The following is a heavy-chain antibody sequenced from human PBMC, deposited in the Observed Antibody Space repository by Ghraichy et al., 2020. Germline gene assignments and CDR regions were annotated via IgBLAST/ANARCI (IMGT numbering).Heavy chain of an antibody. CDR3: ARDRGQWLVLPFDY. V-gene: IGHV1-18*01. CDR1: GYTFTSYG. D-gene: IGHD6-19*01. J-gene: IGHJ4*02. CDR2: ISAYNGNT. Sequence: ASVKVSCKASGYTFTSYGISWVRQAPGQGLEWMGWISAYNGNTNYAQKLQGRVTMTTDTSTSTAYMELRSLRSDDTAVYYCARDRGQWLVLPFDYWGQGTLVTVSS.